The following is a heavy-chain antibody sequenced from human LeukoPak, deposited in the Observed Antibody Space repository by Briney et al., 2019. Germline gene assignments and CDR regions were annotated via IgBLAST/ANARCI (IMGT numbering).Heavy chain of an antibody. CDR1: GGPVSSGSYY. J-gene: IGHJ4*02. CDR3: ARDGVYCSSTSCSKYYFDY. Sequence: SETLSLTCTVSGGPVSSGSYYWSWIRQPPGKGLEWIGYIYYSGSTNYNPSLESRVTISVDTSKNQFSLKLSSVTAADTAVYYCARDGVYCSSTSCSKYYFDYWGQGTLVTVSS. V-gene: IGHV4-61*01. D-gene: IGHD2-2*01. CDR2: IYYSGST.